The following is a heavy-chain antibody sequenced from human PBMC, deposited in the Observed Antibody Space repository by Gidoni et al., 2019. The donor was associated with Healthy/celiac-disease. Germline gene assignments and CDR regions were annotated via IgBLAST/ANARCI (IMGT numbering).Heavy chain of an antibody. V-gene: IGHV3-11*05. CDR1: AFTFSDYY. CDR2: ISSSSRYT. Sequence: QVQLVESGGGLVRPGGSLRLSCEPSAFTFSDYYMSWIRQAPGKGLEWVSYISSSSRYTNYADSVNGRFTISSDNAKNALYLQMNILRAEDTAVYYCARSDYYYGMDVWGQGTTVTVSS. D-gene: IGHD3-3*01. CDR3: ARSDYYYGMDV. J-gene: IGHJ6*02.